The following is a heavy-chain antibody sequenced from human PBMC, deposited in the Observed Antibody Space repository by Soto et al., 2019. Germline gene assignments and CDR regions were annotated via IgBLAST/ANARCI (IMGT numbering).Heavy chain of an antibody. CDR2: IYYSGST. J-gene: IGHJ4*02. Sequence: QVQLQESGPGLVKPSETLSLTGTVSGGSISSYYWSWIRQPPGKGLEWIGYIYYSGSTNYNPSLKSRVTISVDTSKNQFSLKLSSVTAADTAVYYCASTTPGDGYIDYCGQGTLVTVSS. D-gene: IGHD2-21*01. CDR3: ASTTPGDGYIDY. CDR1: GGSISSYY. V-gene: IGHV4-59*01.